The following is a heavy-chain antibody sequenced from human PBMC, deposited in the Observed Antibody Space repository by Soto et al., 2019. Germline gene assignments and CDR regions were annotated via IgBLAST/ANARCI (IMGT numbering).Heavy chain of an antibody. CDR1: GGSISSYY. CDR2: IYYSGST. D-gene: IGHD3-3*01. Sequence: SETLSLTCTVSGGSISSYYWSWIRQPPGKGLEWIGYIYYSGSTNYNPSLKSRVTISVDTSKNQFSLKLSSVTAADTAVYYCARVYDFWSGYYLDYWGQGTLVTVS. V-gene: IGHV4-59*01. J-gene: IGHJ4*02. CDR3: ARVYDFWSGYYLDY.